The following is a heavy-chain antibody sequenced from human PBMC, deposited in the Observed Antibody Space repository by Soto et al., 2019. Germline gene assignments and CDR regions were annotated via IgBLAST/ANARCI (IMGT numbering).Heavy chain of an antibody. J-gene: IGHJ6*02. V-gene: IGHV4-30-2*01. CDR3: ARGEEYTGMNV. D-gene: IGHD6-6*01. Sequence: QLQLQESGSGLVKPSQSLSLTYAVSGGSISSGGYSWSWIRQTPGKGLEWLGNIYHSGSTYYNPSLKSRVTISVDRSKNQFSLKLSSVTAADTAVYCCARGEEYTGMNVWGQGTTVTVSS. CDR2: IYHSGST. CDR1: GGSISSGGYS.